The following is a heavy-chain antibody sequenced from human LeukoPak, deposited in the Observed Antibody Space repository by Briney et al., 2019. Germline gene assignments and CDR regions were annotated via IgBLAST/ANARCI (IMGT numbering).Heavy chain of an antibody. J-gene: IGHJ5*02. CDR2: IYYSGST. CDR1: GGSISSYY. Sequence: SETLSLTCTVSGGSISSYYWSWIRQPPGKGLEWIGYIYYSGSTNYNPSLKSRVTISVDTSKNQFSLKLNSETPADTAVYYCARGGNYWPQWWFDPWGRGTLVSVSS. D-gene: IGHD1-26*01. CDR3: ARGGNYWPQWWFDP. V-gene: IGHV4-59*01.